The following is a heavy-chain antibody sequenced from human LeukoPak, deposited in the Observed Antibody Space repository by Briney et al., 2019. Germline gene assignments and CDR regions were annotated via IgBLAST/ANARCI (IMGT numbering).Heavy chain of an antibody. CDR1: GYTFTGYG. J-gene: IGHJ4*02. D-gene: IGHD3-10*01. CDR2: ISAYNGNT. Sequence: ASVKVSCKASGYTFTGYGNSWVRQAPGQGLEWMGWISAYNGNTNYAQKLQGRVTMTTDTSTSTAYMELRSLRSDDTAVYYCARVIRGDYPNYWGQGTLVTVSS. V-gene: IGHV1-18*01. CDR3: ARVIRGDYPNY.